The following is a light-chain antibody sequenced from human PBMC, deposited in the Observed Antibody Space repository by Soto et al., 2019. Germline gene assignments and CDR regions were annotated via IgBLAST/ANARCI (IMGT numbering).Light chain of an antibody. CDR2: DVG. V-gene: IGLV2-14*03. J-gene: IGLJ1*01. Sequence: QSVLTQPASASGSPGQSITISCTGTSNDVGGYRFVSWYQQHPGKAPKLIIYDVGTRPSGVSNRFSASKSGNTASLTISGLQAEDEADYYCSSYSSTSSYVFVTGTKVTVL. CDR1: SNDVGGYRF. CDR3: SSYSSTSSYV.